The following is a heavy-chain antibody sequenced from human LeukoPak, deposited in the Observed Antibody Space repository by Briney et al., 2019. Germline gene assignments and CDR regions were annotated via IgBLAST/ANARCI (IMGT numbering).Heavy chain of an antibody. CDR3: ARGAYSSSWLNFDY. CDR2: IRHDGSNK. CDR1: GFTFSSYG. V-gene: IGHV3-30*02. Sequence: GGSLRLSCAASGFTFSSYGMHWVRQAPGKGLEWVAFIRHDGSNKYYADSVKGRFTISRDNSKNTLYLQMNSLRAEDTAVYYCARGAYSSSWLNFDYWGQGTPVTVSS. D-gene: IGHD6-13*01. J-gene: IGHJ4*02.